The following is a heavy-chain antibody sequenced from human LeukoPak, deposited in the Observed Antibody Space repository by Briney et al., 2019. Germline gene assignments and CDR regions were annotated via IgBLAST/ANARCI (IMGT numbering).Heavy chain of an antibody. J-gene: IGHJ5*02. CDR3: ARDTVNGPFVISLDL. CDR2: INSADNVQ. D-gene: IGHD2-8*01. V-gene: IGHV3-48*03. CDR1: GFSLRSSE. Sequence: PGGSLRLSCAASGFSLRSSEMNWVRQAPGKGPEWVAHINSADNVQYYTDSVRGRFTTSRDNAKDLLFLQMNSLRDDDTAVYYCARDTVNGPFVISLDLWGQGVLVTVSS.